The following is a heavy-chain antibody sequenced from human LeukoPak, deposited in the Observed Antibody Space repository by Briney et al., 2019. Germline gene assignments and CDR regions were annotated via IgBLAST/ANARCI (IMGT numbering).Heavy chain of an antibody. CDR1: GFTFSRYD. CDR2: IGTAGDT. J-gene: IGHJ4*02. Sequence: GGSLRLSCAASGFTFSRYDMHWVRQATGKGLEWVSAIGTAGDTYYPGSVKGRFTISRENAKNSLCLQMKSLRAGDTAVYYCARSPAAAGTPYSLDSWGQGTLVTDSS. V-gene: IGHV3-13*01. CDR3: ARSPAAAGTPYSLDS. D-gene: IGHD6-13*01.